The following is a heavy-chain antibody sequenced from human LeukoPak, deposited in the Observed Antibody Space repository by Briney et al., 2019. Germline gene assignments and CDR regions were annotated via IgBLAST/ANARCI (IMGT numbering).Heavy chain of an antibody. D-gene: IGHD2-15*01. CDR2: INHSGST. CDR1: GRSFSGYY. Sequence: PSETLSLTCAVYGRSFSGYYWSWIRQPPGKGLEWIGEINHSGSTNYNPSLKSRDTISVDTSKNQFSLKLSSVTAADTAVYYCARLRYCSGGSCYGAYNWFDPWGQGTLVTVSS. CDR3: ARLRYCSGGSCYGAYNWFDP. J-gene: IGHJ5*02. V-gene: IGHV4-34*01.